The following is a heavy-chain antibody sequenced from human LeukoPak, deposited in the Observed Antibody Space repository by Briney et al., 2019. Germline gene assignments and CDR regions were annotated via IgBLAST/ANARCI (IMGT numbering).Heavy chain of an antibody. J-gene: IGHJ4*02. V-gene: IGHV4-59*01. CDR2: IYYSGST. CDR1: GGSISSYY. CDR3: TKGGELMNY. Sequence: SETLSLTCTVSGGSISSYYWSWIRQPPGKGLEWIGYIYYSGSTNYNPSLKSRVTISVDTSKNQFSLKLSSVTAADTAVYYCTKGGELMNYWGQGTLVTVSS. D-gene: IGHD1-26*01.